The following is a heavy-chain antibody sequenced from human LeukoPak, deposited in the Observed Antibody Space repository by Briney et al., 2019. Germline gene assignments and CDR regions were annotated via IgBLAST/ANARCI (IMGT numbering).Heavy chain of an antibody. V-gene: IGHV3-33*01. CDR3: ARDAERVYYDSSGYFVAYYFDY. Sequence: GRSLRLSCAASGFTFSSYGMHWVRQAPGKGLEWVAVIWYDGSNKHYADSVKGRFTISRDNSKNTLYLQMNSLRAEDTAVYYCARDAERVYYDSSGYFVAYYFDYWGQGTLVTVSS. D-gene: IGHD3-22*01. CDR2: IWYDGSNK. CDR1: GFTFSSYG. J-gene: IGHJ4*02.